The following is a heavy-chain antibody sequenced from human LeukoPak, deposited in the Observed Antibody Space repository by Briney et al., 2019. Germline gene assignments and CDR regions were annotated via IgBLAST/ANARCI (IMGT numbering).Heavy chain of an antibody. D-gene: IGHD7-27*01. CDR2: IRHDGSIK. CDR3: ARDANWGFDAFDI. V-gene: IGHV3-33*01. CDR1: GFTFSSSG. J-gene: IGHJ3*02. Sequence: GGSLRLSCAASGFTFSSSGMHWVRQAPGKGVEWGAVIRHDGSIKYYTDSVKGRYTISRDNSKNTLYLQMNSLRAEDTAVYYCARDANWGFDAFDIWGQGTMVTVS.